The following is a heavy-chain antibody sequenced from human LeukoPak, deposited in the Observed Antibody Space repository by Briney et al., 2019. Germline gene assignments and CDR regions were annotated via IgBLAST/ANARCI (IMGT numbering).Heavy chain of an antibody. CDR1: GFTFSSYS. V-gene: IGHV3-48*04. D-gene: IGHD7-27*01. CDR2: ISSSSSTI. J-gene: IGHJ3*02. CDR3: ARDESAGDFTRAFDI. Sequence: GVLRLSCAASGFTFSSYSMNWVRQAPGKGLEWFSYISSSSSTIYYVASVKGRFTFSRDNAKNSLYLQMNSLRAEDTAVYYCARDESAGDFTRAFDIWGQGTMVTVSS.